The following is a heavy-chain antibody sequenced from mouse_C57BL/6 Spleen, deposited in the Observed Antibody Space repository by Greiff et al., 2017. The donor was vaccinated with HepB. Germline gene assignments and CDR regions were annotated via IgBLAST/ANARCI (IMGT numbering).Heavy chain of an antibody. V-gene: IGHV1-82*01. D-gene: IGHD2-5*01. Sequence: VQLQQSGPELVKPGASVKISCKASGYAFSSSWMNWVKQRPGKGLEWIGRIYPGDGDTNYNGKFKGKATLTADKSSSTAYMQLSSLTSEDSAVYFCAREEVPYSNWFAYWGQGTLVTVSA. CDR1: GYAFSSSW. CDR3: AREEVPYSNWFAY. J-gene: IGHJ3*01. CDR2: IYPGDGDT.